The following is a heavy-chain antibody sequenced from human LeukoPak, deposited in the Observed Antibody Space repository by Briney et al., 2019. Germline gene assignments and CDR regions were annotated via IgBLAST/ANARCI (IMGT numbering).Heavy chain of an antibody. J-gene: IGHJ4*02. CDR1: GGSISSGGYY. CDR2: IYYSGST. Sequence: TLSLTCTVSGGSISSGGYYWSWIRQHPGKGLEWIGYIYYSGSTYYNPSLKSRVTISVDTSKNQFSLKLSSVTAADTAVYYCARKRTGTYYYDSSGHIDYWGQGTLVTVSS. D-gene: IGHD3-22*01. CDR3: ARKRTGTYYYDSSGHIDY. V-gene: IGHV4-31*03.